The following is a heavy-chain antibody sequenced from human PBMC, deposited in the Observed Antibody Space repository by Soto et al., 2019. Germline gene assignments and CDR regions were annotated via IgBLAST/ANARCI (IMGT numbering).Heavy chain of an antibody. CDR3: TTGPFYSGSYILDY. Sequence: GGSLRLSCAASGFTFTNAWMNWVRQAPGKWLEWVGRLKSKTDGGATDYAAPVKGRFTISRDDSKKTLYLQMNSLKTEDTAVYYCTTGPFYSGSYILDYWGQGTLVTVSS. J-gene: IGHJ4*02. CDR1: GFTFTNAW. CDR2: LKSKTDGGAT. D-gene: IGHD1-26*01. V-gene: IGHV3-15*07.